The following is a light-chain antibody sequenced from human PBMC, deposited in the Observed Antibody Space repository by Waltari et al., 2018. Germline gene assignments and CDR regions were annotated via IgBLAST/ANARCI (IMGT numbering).Light chain of an antibody. CDR2: KAS. CDR3: QQYDSYWT. Sequence: DIQMTQSPSTLSASVGDRVTITCRASQRVNSWVAWYKQKPRKAPNLLLFKASNLESGGPSRFSGSGSGTEFTLTISSLQPDDFATYHCQQYDSYWTFGQGTKVEIK. V-gene: IGKV1-5*03. J-gene: IGKJ1*01. CDR1: QRVNSW.